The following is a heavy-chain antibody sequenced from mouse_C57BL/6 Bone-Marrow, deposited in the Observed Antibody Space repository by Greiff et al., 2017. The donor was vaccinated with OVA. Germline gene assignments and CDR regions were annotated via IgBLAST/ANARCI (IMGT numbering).Heavy chain of an antibody. V-gene: IGHV1-15*01. D-gene: IGHD4-1*01. Sequence: QVQLQQSGAELVRPGASVTLSCKASGYTFTDYEMHWVKQTPVHGLEWIGAIDPETGGTAYNQKFKGKAILTADKSSSTAYLELRSLTSEDSAVYYGTREGKTGWFAYGGQGTLVTVSA. CDR1: GYTFTDYE. CDR3: TREGKTGWFAY. J-gene: IGHJ3*01. CDR2: IDPETGGT.